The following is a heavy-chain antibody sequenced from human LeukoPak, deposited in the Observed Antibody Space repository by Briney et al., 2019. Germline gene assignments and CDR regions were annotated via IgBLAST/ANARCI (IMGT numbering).Heavy chain of an antibody. V-gene: IGHV4-4*07. CDR2: IYTSGST. D-gene: IGHD6-6*01. CDR3: ARVRYRSSYSYFDY. CDR1: GGSISSYY. Sequence: SETLSLTCTVSGGSISSYYWSWIRQPAGKGLEWIGRIYTSGSTNYNPSLKSRVTMSVDTSKNQFSLKLSSATAADTAVYYCARVRYRSSYSYFDYWGQGTLVTVSS. J-gene: IGHJ4*02.